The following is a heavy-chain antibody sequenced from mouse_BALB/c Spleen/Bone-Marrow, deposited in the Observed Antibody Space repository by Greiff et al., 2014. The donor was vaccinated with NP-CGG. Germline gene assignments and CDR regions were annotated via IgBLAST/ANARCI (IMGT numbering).Heavy chain of an antibody. CDR2: IAPGSGST. CDR3: ARERYGYDGWYFDV. V-gene: IGHV1S41*01. D-gene: IGHD2-2*01. CDR1: GYTFTNYW. J-gene: IGHJ1*01. Sequence: DLVKPGASVKLSCKASGYTFTNYWINWIKQRPGQGLEWIGRIAPGSGSTYYNEMSKGKTTLTVDTSSSTAYIQLSSLSSEDSDVYFCARERYGYDGWYFDVWGAGTTVTVSS.